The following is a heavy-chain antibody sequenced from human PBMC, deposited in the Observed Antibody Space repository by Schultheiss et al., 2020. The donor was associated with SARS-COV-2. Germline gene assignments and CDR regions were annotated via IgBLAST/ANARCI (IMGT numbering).Heavy chain of an antibody. J-gene: IGHJ6*02. CDR2: ISGSGGST. CDR1: GFTFSSYW. Sequence: GGSLRLSCAASGFTFSSYWMSWVRQAPGKGLEWVSAISGSGGSTYYADSVKGRFTISRDNSKNTLYLQMNSLRAEDTAVYYCARDLSRLWRHGMDVWGQGTTVTVTS. V-gene: IGHV3-23*01. CDR3: ARDLSRLWRHGMDV. D-gene: IGHD3-16*01.